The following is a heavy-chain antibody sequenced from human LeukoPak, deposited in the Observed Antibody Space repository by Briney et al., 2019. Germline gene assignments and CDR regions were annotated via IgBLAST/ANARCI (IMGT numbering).Heavy chain of an antibody. V-gene: IGHV3-23*01. Sequence: HPGGSLRLSCAASGFTFSSYGMSWVRQAPGKGLEWVSAISGSGGSTYYADSVKGRFTISRDNSKNTLYLQMSSLRAEDTAVYYCAKHGLDGDYTIYFDYWGQGTLVTVSS. J-gene: IGHJ4*02. CDR3: AKHGLDGDYTIYFDY. CDR1: GFTFSSYG. CDR2: ISGSGGST. D-gene: IGHD4-17*01.